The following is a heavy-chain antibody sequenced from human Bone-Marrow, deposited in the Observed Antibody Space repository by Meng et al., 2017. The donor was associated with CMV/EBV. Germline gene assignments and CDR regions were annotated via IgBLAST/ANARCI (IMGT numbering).Heavy chain of an antibody. J-gene: IGHJ5*02. CDR3: ARAGYSSRGWFDP. CDR2: MNPDSGNT. D-gene: IGHD6-13*01. Sequence: KAAGYNFSNDDINWVRQAPGQGLEWMGWMNPDSGNTGDAKRFQGRVTMTMDTSISTAYMEMSSLRSEDTAVYYCARAGYSSRGWFDPWGQGTLVTVSS. CDR1: GYNFSNDD. V-gene: IGHV1-8*02.